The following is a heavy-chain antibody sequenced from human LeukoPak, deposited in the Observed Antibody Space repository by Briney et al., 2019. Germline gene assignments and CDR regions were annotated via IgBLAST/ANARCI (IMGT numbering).Heavy chain of an antibody. CDR3: ARVGYYDSSGYRAFDI. CDR2: ISSSSSYI. CDR1: GFTFSSYS. V-gene: IGHV3-21*01. J-gene: IGHJ3*02. D-gene: IGHD3-22*01. Sequence: PGGSLRLSCAASGFTFSSYSMNWVRQAPGKGLEWVSSISSSSSYIYYADSVKGRFTISRDNAKNSLYLQMNSLRAEDTAVYYCARVGYYDSSGYRAFDIWGQGTMATVSS.